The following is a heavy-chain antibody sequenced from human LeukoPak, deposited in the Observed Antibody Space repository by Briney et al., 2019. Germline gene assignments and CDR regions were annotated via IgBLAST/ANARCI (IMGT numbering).Heavy chain of an antibody. CDR2: ISGSGGST. Sequence: GGSLRLSCAASGFTFSSYAMSWVRQAPGKGLEWVSAISGSGGSTYYADSVKGRLTISRDNSKNTLYLQMNSLRAEDTAVYYCAKEAAYCGGDCYPDAFDIWGQGTMVTVSS. J-gene: IGHJ3*02. D-gene: IGHD2-21*01. CDR1: GFTFSSYA. V-gene: IGHV3-23*01. CDR3: AKEAAYCGGDCYPDAFDI.